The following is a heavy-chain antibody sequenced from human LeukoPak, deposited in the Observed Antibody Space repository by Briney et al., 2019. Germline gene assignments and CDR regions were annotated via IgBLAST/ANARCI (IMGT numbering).Heavy chain of an antibody. V-gene: IGHV1-69*13. CDR2: IIPIFGTA. D-gene: IGHD6-19*01. CDR1: GGTFSSYA. Sequence: GASVKVSCKASGGTFSSYAISWVRQAPGQGLEWMGGIIPIFGTANYAQKFQGRVTITADESTSTAYMELSSLRSEDTAVYYCARGPIAVALNWFDPWGQGTLVTVSS. CDR3: ARGPIAVALNWFDP. J-gene: IGHJ5*02.